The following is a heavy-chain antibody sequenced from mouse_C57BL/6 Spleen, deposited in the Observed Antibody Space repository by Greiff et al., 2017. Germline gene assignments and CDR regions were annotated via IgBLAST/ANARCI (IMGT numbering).Heavy chain of an antibody. CDR2: IDPSDSDT. Sequence: QVQLQQPGAELVRPGSSVKLSCKASGYTFTSYWMHWVKQRPIQGLEWIGNIDPSDSDTHYNQKFKDKATLTVDNSSSTAYMQLSSLTSEDSAVYYCARWTAYCDYWGQGTTLTVSS. J-gene: IGHJ2*01. CDR1: GYTFTSYW. V-gene: IGHV1-52*01. CDR3: ARWTAYCDY.